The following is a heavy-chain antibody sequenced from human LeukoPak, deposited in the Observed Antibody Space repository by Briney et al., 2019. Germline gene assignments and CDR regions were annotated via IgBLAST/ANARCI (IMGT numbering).Heavy chain of an antibody. D-gene: IGHD2-15*01. CDR1: GGSISSGCYN. Sequence: QTLSLTCTVPGGSISSGCYNWGWIRQPPGEGLEWNGRIYTSGSTNYNPSLKSRVPISVDTSKNQFTLKLSSVTAADTAVYYCARDLGYCSGGSCYHDYWGQGTLVTVSS. CDR3: ARDLGYCSGGSCYHDY. CDR2: IYTSGST. J-gene: IGHJ4*02. V-gene: IGHV4-61*02.